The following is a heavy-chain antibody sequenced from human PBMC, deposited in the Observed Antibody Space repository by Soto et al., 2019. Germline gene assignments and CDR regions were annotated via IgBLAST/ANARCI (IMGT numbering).Heavy chain of an antibody. CDR3: ARLCIQAAGTGSFDP. V-gene: IGHV1-69*13. D-gene: IGHD6-13*01. J-gene: IGHJ5*02. Sequence: GASVKVSCKTSGYTFSKYYIHWLRQAPGQGLEWMGWIIPIFGTANYAQNFQGRVTITADESTSPAYMEMGSLSSEDTAVYYCARLCIQAAGTGSFDPWGQRSLVTVS. CDR1: GYTFSKYY. CDR2: IIPIFGTA.